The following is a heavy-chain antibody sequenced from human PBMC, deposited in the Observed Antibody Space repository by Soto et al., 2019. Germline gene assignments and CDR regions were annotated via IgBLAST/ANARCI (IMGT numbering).Heavy chain of an antibody. D-gene: IGHD1-1*01. V-gene: IGHV4-34*01. J-gene: IGHJ3*02. CDR1: GGFVSSGSYY. Sequence: QVQLQQWGAGLLKPSETLSLTCAVYGGFVSSGSYYWSWLRQPPGKGLEWIGEMSHSGGTHFNPSLKRRATISVDTSKNQFSLKMSSVTAADTALYYCARVERGTATTVVDAFDIWGPGTMVTVSS. CDR2: MSHSGGT. CDR3: ARVERGTATTVVDAFDI.